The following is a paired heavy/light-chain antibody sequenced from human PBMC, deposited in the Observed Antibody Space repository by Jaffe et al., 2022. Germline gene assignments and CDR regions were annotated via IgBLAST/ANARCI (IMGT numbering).Light chain of an antibody. J-gene: IGLJ3*02. V-gene: IGLV2-8*01. CDR2: EVS. Sequence: QSALTQPPSASGSPGQSVTISCTGTSSDVGGYNYVSWYQQDPGKAPKLIIHEVSKRPSGVPTRFSGSKSGNTASLTVSGLQAEDEADYYCSSFAGSDNWVFGGGTKLTVL. CDR1: SSDVGGYNY. CDR3: SSFAGSDNWV.
Heavy chain of an antibody. V-gene: IGHV3-30*02. CDR3: VKDFNWAFEY. Sequence: QVQLVDSGGGVVQPGGSLRLSCAASGFRFRKNNMHWVRQAPGKGLEWVALISSGGDRKYYADSVKGRLTISRDNSKNTLYLEMSSLKPDDTAVYYCVKDFNWAFEYWGQGALVTVSS. J-gene: IGHJ4*02. CDR2: ISSGGDRK. D-gene: IGHD1-1*01. CDR1: GFRFRKNN.